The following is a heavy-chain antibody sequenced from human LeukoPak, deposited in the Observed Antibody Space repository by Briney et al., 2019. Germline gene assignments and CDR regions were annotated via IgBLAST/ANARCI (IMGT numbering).Heavy chain of an antibody. D-gene: IGHD1-26*01. J-gene: IGHJ4*02. CDR2: NSGST. Sequence: SETLSLTCTVSGGSISNSSSYWGWIRRPPGKGLEWIGSNSGSTYYNPSLKSRVTISVDTSKNQFSLKLSSVTAADTAVYYCARHSPVGIFYFDHWGQGTLVTVSS. CDR3: ARHSPVGIFYFDH. V-gene: IGHV4-39*01. CDR1: GGSISNSSSY.